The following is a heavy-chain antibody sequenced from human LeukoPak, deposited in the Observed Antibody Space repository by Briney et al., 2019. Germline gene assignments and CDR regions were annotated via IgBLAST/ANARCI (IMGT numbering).Heavy chain of an antibody. CDR3: AKDYSSGWYDY. CDR1: GFTFSSYA. CDR2: ISGSGGRT. J-gene: IGHJ4*02. V-gene: IGHV3-23*01. Sequence: GGSLRLSCAASGFTFSSYAMSWVRQAPGKGLEWVSTISGSGGRTYYADSVKGRFTISGDNSKNTLYLQMNSLRAEDTAVYYCAKDYSSGWYDYWGQGTLVTVSS. D-gene: IGHD6-19*01.